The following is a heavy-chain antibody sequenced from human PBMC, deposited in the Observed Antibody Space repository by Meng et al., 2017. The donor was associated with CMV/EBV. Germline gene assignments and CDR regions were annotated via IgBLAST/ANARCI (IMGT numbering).Heavy chain of an antibody. CDR3: ARGVVTMIVVYDP. V-gene: IGHV4-39*07. D-gene: IGHD3-22*01. Sequence: QRQLQESGPGLVKPSETLSLTCTVAGGSIRSSSYYWGWIRQPPGKGLEWIGSIYYSGSTYYNPSLKSRVTISVDTSKNQFSLKLSSVTAADTAVYYCARGVVTMIVVYDPWGQGTLVTVSS. CDR1: GGSIRSSSYY. CDR2: IYYSGST. J-gene: IGHJ5*02.